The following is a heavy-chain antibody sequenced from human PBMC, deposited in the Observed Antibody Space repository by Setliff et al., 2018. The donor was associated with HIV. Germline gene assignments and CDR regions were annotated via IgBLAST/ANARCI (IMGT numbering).Heavy chain of an antibody. CDR3: AREIRAGNYPPYNYYFYMDV. CDR1: GFTLSNYS. J-gene: IGHJ6*03. V-gene: IGHV3-21*01. CDR2: LSGSSSYW. D-gene: IGHD4-4*01. Sequence: GGSLRLSCAASGFTLSNYSLSWVRQTPGKGLEWVSSLSGSSSYWKYADSVKGRFTISRDNAKNSLYLQMSSLRAEDTAVYYCAREIRAGNYPPYNYYFYMDVWGKGTTVSVSS.